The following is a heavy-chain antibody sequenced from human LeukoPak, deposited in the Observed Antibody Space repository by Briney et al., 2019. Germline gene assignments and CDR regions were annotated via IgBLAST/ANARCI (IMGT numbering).Heavy chain of an antibody. J-gene: IGHJ4*02. Sequence: GGSLRLSCAASGFTFRSFSMNWVRQAPGKGLEWVSAISSSGRYMYYADSVKGRFTISRDNSKNTLYLQMNSLRAEDTAVYYCANFPVTIGWGQGTLVTVSS. V-gene: IGHV3-21*04. CDR2: ISSSGRYM. CDR3: ANFPVTIG. D-gene: IGHD3-3*01. CDR1: GFTFRSFS.